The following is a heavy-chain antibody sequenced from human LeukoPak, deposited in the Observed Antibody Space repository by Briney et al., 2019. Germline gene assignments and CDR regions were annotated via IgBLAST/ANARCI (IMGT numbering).Heavy chain of an antibody. D-gene: IGHD4-23*01. V-gene: IGHV3-13*04. CDR2: IGTAGDT. CDR1: GFTFSSYD. J-gene: IGHJ3*02. CDR3: ARGDLYGGAFDI. Sequence: GGSLRLSCAASGFTFSSYDMHWVRQATGKGLEWISAIGTAGDTYYPGSVKGRFTISRENAKNSLYLQMNSLRAGDTAVYYCARGDLYGGAFDIWGQGTMVTVSS.